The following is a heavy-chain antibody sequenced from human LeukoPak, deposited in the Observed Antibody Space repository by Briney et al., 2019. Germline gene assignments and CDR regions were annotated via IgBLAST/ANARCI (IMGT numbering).Heavy chain of an antibody. CDR2: INHSGST. CDR1: GFTFSSYA. J-gene: IGHJ4*02. V-gene: IGHV4-34*01. Sequence: GSLRLSCAASGFTFSSYAMHWIRQPPGKGLEWIGEINHSGSTNYNPSLKSRVTISVDTSKNQFSLKLSSVTAADTAVYYCAREVVAAAGTVDYWGQGTLVTVSS. D-gene: IGHD6-13*01. CDR3: AREVVAAAGTVDY.